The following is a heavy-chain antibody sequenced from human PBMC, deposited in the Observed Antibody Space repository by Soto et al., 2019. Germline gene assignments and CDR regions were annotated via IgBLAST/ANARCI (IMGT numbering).Heavy chain of an antibody. D-gene: IGHD4-17*01. CDR3: ATFYGEYVSY. CDR1: GGSISSSSYY. CDR2: IYYSGST. Sequence: SETLSLTCTVSGGSISSSSYYWGWIRQPPGKGLEWIGSIYYSGSTFYNPSLKSRVTISVDTSKNQFSLKLSSVTAADTAVYYCATFYGEYVSYWGQGTLVNVS. J-gene: IGHJ4*02. V-gene: IGHV4-39*01.